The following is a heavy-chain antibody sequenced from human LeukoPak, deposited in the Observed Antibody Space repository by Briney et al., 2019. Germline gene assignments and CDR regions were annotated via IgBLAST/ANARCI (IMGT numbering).Heavy chain of an antibody. D-gene: IGHD3-10*01. CDR2: IYYSGST. CDR1: GGSISSGGYS. J-gene: IGHJ5*02. V-gene: IGHV4-30-4*07. CDR3: ARDQTRFGELGRFDP. Sequence: SETLSLTCAVSGGSISSGGYSWSWIRQPPGKGLEWIGYIYYSGSTYYNPSLKSRITISVDTSKNQFSLKLSSVTAADTAVYYCARDQTRFGELGRFDPWGQGTLVTVSS.